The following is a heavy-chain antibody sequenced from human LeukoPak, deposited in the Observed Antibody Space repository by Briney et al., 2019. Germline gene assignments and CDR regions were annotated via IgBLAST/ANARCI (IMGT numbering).Heavy chain of an antibody. V-gene: IGHV3-48*04. CDR2: ISSSGSTI. J-gene: IGHJ4*02. CDR1: GFTFSSYW. D-gene: IGHD6-13*01. CDR3: ARDRSSHFDY. Sequence: PGGSLRLSCTASGFTFSSYWMSWVRQAPGKGLEWVSYISSSGSTIYYADSVKGRFTISRDNAKNSLYLQMNSLRAEDTAVYYCARDRSSHFDYWGQGTLVTVSS.